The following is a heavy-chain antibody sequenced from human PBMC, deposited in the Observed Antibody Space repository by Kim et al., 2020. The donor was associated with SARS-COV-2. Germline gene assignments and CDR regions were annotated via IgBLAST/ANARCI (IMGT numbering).Heavy chain of an antibody. CDR1: GFTFSSYG. Sequence: GGSLRLSCAASGFTFSSYGMHWVRQAPGKGLEWVAVIWYDGSNKYYADSVKGRFTISRDNSKNTLYLQMNSLRAEDTAVYYCARDGVVVVAGGWFDPWGQGTLVTVSS. J-gene: IGHJ5*02. V-gene: IGHV3-33*01. CDR3: ARDGVVVVAGGWFDP. CDR2: IWYDGSNK. D-gene: IGHD2-15*01.